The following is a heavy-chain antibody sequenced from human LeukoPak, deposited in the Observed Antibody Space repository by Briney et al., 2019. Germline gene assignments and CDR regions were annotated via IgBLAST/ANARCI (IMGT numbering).Heavy chain of an antibody. J-gene: IGHJ5*02. D-gene: IGHD2-15*01. CDR2: INHSGST. V-gene: IGHV4-34*01. CDR3: ATGSLGYCSGGSCSYNWFDP. Sequence: SETLSLTRAVYGGSFSDYYWSWIRQPPGKGLEWIGEINHSGSTNYNASLKSRVTISVDTSKNQFSLKLTSVTAADTAVYYCATGSLGYCSGGSCSYNWFDPWGQGTLVTVSS. CDR1: GGSFSDYY.